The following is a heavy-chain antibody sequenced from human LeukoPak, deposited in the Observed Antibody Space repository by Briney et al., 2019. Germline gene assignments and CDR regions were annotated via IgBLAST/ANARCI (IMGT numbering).Heavy chain of an antibody. V-gene: IGHV3-20*01. CDR3: ARGLDEQWLGNDY. J-gene: IGHJ4*02. D-gene: IGHD6-19*01. CDR2: INWNGGST. Sequence: PGGSLRLSCAASGFTFDDYGMSWVRQAPGKGLEWVSGINWNGGSTGYAESVKGRFTISRDNAKNSLYLQMNSLRAEDTALCHCARGLDEQWLGNDYWGQGTLVTVSS. CDR1: GFTFDDYG.